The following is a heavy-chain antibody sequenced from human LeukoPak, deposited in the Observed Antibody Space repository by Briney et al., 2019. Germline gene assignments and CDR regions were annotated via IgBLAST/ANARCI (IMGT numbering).Heavy chain of an antibody. CDR3: ARDSGCTSCYAVIGVGGAFDI. CDR1: GFTFSVSV. CDR2: ISSNGGST. V-gene: IGHV3-64*01. D-gene: IGHD2-2*01. J-gene: IGHJ3*02. Sequence: GGSLRLSCAASGFTFSVSVMHWVRQAPGKGLEYVSVISSNGGSTSYANSVKGRFTISRDNSKNTLYLQMGSLRAEDMAVYYCARDSGCTSCYAVIGVGGAFDIWGQGTMVTVSS.